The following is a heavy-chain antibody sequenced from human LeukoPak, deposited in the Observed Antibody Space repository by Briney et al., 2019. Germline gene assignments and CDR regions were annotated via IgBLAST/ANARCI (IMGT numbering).Heavy chain of an antibody. J-gene: IGHJ3*02. Sequence: PGGSLRLSCAASGFTVSSNYMSWVRQAPGKGLEWVSVIYSGGSTYYADSVKGRFTISRDNSKNTLYLQMNSLRAEDTAVYYCARGGTAMAIRLAFDIWGQGTMVTVSS. CDR3: ARGGTAMAIRLAFDI. CDR2: IYSGGST. D-gene: IGHD5-18*01. V-gene: IGHV3-53*01. CDR1: GFTVSSNY.